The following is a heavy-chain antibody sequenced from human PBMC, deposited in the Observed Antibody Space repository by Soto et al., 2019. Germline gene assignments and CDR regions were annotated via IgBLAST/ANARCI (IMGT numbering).Heavy chain of an antibody. Sequence: PGGSLRLSCAASGFTFSSYAMSWVRQAPGKGLEWVSAISGSGGSTYYADSVKGRFTISRDNSKNTLYLQMNSLRAEDTAVYYCARVVLLWFGELLHSNPNDYWGQGTLVTVSS. D-gene: IGHD3-10*01. CDR3: ARVVLLWFGELLHSNPNDY. J-gene: IGHJ4*02. CDR1: GFTFSSYA. V-gene: IGHV3-23*01. CDR2: ISGSGGST.